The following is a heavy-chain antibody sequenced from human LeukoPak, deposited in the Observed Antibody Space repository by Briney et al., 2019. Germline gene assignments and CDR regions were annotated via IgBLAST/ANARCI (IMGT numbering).Heavy chain of an antibody. J-gene: IGHJ3*02. CDR2: IYHDGST. CDR3: ARRAPPGAFDI. CDR1: THSVSTDYY. V-gene: IGHV4-38-2*02. Sequence: PSETLSLTCTVSTHSVSTDYYWGWIRQPPGKGLEWVGNIYHDGSTYYTPSLKSRVTISVDTSKNQFSLKLTSVTAADTAVYYCARRAPPGAFDIWGQGTMVTVSS.